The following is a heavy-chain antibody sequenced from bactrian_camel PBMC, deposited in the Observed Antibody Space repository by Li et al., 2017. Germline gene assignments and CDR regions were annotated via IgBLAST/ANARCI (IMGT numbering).Heavy chain of an antibody. J-gene: IGHJ4*01. V-gene: IGHV3S57*01. Sequence: VQLVESGGNSVQAGGSLKLTCAASIRISNGCGMGWYRQVPGKEREGIAVIGTDGRITYKDSVQGRFTISEDIAKDTLYLQMNSLQPEDTAMYYCAAVGGTWSEGCPVAPHYYDHWGQGTQVTVS. CDR2: IGTDGRI. CDR3: AAVGGTWSEGCPVAPHYYDH. D-gene: IGHD6*01. CDR1: IRISNGCG.